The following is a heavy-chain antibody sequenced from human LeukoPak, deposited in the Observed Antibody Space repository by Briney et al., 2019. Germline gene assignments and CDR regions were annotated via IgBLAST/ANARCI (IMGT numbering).Heavy chain of an antibody. J-gene: IGHJ3*02. Sequence: PSETLSLTCAVSGGSISSSNWWSWVRQPPGKGLEWIGEIYHSGSTNYNPSLKSRVTISVDKSKNQLSLKLSSVTAADTAVYYCAREVYDSSGNAFDIWGQGTMVTVSS. CDR3: AREVYDSSGNAFDI. CDR2: IYHSGST. CDR1: GGSISSSNW. D-gene: IGHD3-22*01. V-gene: IGHV4-4*02.